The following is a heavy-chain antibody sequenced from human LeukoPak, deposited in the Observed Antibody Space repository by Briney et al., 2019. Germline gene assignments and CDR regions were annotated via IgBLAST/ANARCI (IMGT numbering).Heavy chain of an antibody. D-gene: IGHD3-10*01. Sequence: NPSETLSLTCTVSDDSISDYYRGWIRQPPGKGLEWIGYIYYSGSTNYNPSLKGRVTISVDTSKNQFSLKLSSVTAADTAVYYCARHIHPWFGELLSDPNWLDPWGQGTLVTVSS. CDR2: IYYSGST. J-gene: IGHJ5*02. CDR3: ARHIHPWFGELLSDPNWLDP. V-gene: IGHV4-59*08. CDR1: DDSISDYY.